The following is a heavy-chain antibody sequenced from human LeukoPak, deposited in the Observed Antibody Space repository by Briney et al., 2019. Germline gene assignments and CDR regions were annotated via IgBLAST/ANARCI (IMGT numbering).Heavy chain of an antibody. J-gene: IGHJ3*02. CDR2: ILQSGST. CDR3: ARGKSIAARPDAFDI. D-gene: IGHD6-6*01. CDR1: GDSISSNYW. V-gene: IGHV4-4*02. Sequence: SGTLSLTCAVSGDSISSNYWWSWVRQSPGKGLEWIGEILQSGSTNYNPSLRSRVTISIDKSKNQFSLKLSSVTAADTAVYYCARGKSIAARPDAFDIWGQGTMVTASS.